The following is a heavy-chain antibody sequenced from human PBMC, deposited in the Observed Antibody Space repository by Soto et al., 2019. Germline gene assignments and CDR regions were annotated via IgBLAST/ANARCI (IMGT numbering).Heavy chain of an antibody. Sequence: SGGSRRLSCATSGFTFHDYAMSWVRQAPGKGLEWVSAIAFTGSATYYADSVKGRFTISRDNSKNIVYLQMNSLRVDATAFYSCVKEVDTVRLVAFDLWGQGTQVTVSS. D-gene: IGHD5-18*01. CDR3: VKEVDTVRLVAFDL. CDR2: IAFTGSAT. CDR1: GFTFHDYA. V-gene: IGHV3-23*01. J-gene: IGHJ4*02.